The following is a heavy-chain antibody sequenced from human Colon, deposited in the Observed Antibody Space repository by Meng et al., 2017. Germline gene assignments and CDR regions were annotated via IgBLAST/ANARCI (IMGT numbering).Heavy chain of an antibody. CDR3: ARSLGYYDYVWGSYPPGY. J-gene: IGHJ4*02. CDR2: INHSGST. V-gene: IGHV4-34*01. Sequence: QVQVRQWGEGLLRPSGTLSLTCAVYGGSFSGYYWSWIRQPPGKGLEWIGEINHSGSTNYNPSLKSRVTISVDTSKNQFSLKLSSVTAADTAVYYCARSLGYYDYVWGSYPPGYWGQGTLVTVSS. CDR1: GGSFSGYY. D-gene: IGHD3-16*01.